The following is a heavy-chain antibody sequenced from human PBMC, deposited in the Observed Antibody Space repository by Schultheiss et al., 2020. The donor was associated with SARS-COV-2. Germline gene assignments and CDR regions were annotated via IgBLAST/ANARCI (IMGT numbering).Heavy chain of an antibody. J-gene: IGHJ6*02. D-gene: IGHD4-17*01. V-gene: IGHV4-39*07. CDR3: AREGDYGDPYYYYGMDV. CDR2: IYYSGST. CDR1: GGSISSSSYY. Sequence: SQTLSLTCTVSGGSISSSSYYWGWIRQPPGKGLEWIGSIYYSGSTYYNPSLKSRVTMSVDTSKNQFSLKLSSVTAADTAVYYCAREGDYGDPYYYYGMDVWGQGTTVTVSS.